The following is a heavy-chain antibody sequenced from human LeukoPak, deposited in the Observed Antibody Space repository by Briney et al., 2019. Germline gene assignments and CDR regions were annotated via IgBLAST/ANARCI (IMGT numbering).Heavy chain of an antibody. CDR2: ISYDGSNK. V-gene: IGHV3-30-3*01. Sequence: GGSLGLSCAASGFTFSSYAMHWVRQAPGKGLEWVAVISYDGSNKYYADSVKGRFTISRDNSKNTLYLQMNSLRAEDTAVYYCARDHQYGMDVWGQGTTVTVSS. CDR3: ARDHQYGMDV. J-gene: IGHJ6*02. CDR1: GFTFSSYA.